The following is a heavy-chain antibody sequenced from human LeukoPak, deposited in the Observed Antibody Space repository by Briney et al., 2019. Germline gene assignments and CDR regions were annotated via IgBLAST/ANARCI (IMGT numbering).Heavy chain of an antibody. J-gene: IGHJ6*02. V-gene: IGHV3-7*01. CDR3: AREIRALYYGMDV. CDR1: GFTFSSYW. CDR2: IKQDGSEK. Sequence: GGSLRLSCAASGFTFSSYWMSWVRQAPGKGLEWVANIKQDGSEKYYVDSVKGRFTISRDNAKNSLCLQMNSLRAEDTAVYYCAREIRALYYGMDVWGQGTTVTVSS.